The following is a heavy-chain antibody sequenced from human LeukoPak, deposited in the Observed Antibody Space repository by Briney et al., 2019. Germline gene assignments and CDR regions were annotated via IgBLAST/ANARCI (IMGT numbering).Heavy chain of an antibody. CDR1: GGSITSGSSY. D-gene: IGHD6-13*01. J-gene: IGHJ4*02. Sequence: PSETLSLTRTVSGGSITSGSSYWAWIRQPPAKGLEWIGTIYYSGSTYYNPSLKSRVTISVDTSKNQFSLDLTSVTAADTAVYYCARGIAATGQYYFDYWGQGTLATVSS. CDR2: IYYSGST. V-gene: IGHV4-39*01. CDR3: ARGIAATGQYYFDY.